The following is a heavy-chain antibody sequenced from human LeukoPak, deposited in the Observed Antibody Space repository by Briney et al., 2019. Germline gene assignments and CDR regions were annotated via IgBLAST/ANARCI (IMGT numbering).Heavy chain of an antibody. V-gene: IGHV3-30*19. J-gene: IGHJ3*02. Sequence: PGGSLRLSCEASGFTFSNYGMHWVRQAPGKGLEWVAVISYDGSNKYYADSVKGRFTISRDNSKNTLYLQMNSLRAEDTAVYYCARETIGDTATPRDAFDIWGQGTMVTVSS. CDR3: ARETIGDTATPRDAFDI. D-gene: IGHD5-18*01. CDR2: ISYDGSNK. CDR1: GFTFSNYG.